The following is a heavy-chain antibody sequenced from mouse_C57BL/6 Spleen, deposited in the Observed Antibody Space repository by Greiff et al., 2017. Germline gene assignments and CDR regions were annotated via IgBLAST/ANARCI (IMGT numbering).Heavy chain of an antibody. V-gene: IGHV1-69*01. Sequence: QVQLQQPGAELVMPGASVKLSCTASGYTFPSYWMHWVKQRPGQGLEWIGEIDPSDSYTTYNQKFKGKSTMTVDKSSITAYMQLSSLTSEHSAVDYCARAHYSNYLAMDDWGQGTSVTVSS. J-gene: IGHJ4*01. D-gene: IGHD2-5*01. CDR2: IDPSDSYT. CDR3: ARAHYSNYLAMDD. CDR1: GYTFPSYW.